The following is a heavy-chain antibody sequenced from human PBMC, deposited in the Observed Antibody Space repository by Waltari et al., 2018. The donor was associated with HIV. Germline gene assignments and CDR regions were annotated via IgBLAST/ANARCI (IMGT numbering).Heavy chain of an antibody. J-gene: IGHJ4*02. V-gene: IGHV3-30*02. CDR2: IRYDGSNK. CDR1: GVTFGGHS. CDR3: ARDAAPNSHTPSSSDV. Sequence: VQLLESGGGLVQPGGSLRLSGHAPGVTFGGHSTRWVRQAPGKGLEWVTLIRYDGSNKYYADSVKGRFTISRDNSKNTLYLQMNSLRAEDTAVYYCARDAAPNSHTPSSSDVWGQGTLVTVSS. D-gene: IGHD6-13*01.